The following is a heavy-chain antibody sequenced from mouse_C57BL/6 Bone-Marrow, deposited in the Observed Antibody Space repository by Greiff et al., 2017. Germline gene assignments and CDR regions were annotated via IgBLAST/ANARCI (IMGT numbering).Heavy chain of an antibody. CDR2: ISDGGSYT. V-gene: IGHV5-4*01. D-gene: IGHD2-4*01. CDR3: ARDHYDYDNFAY. J-gene: IGHJ3*01. CDR1: GFTFSSYA. Sequence: EVMLVESGGGLVKPGGSLKLSCAASGFTFSSYAMSWVRQTPEKRLEWVATISDGGSYTYYPDNVKGRFTISRDNAKNNLYLQMSHLKSEDTAMXYCARDHYDYDNFAYWGQGTLVTVSA.